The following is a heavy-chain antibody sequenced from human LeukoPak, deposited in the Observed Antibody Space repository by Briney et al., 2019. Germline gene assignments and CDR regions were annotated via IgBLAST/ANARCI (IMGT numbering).Heavy chain of an antibody. Sequence: GGSLRLSCAASGFTFTDYYMSWIRQAPGKGLEWVSYISSSGNTMYHADSVKGRFSISRDNAKNSLYLQMNSLRAEDTAVYYCARGYQRPSPWGQGTLVTVSS. J-gene: IGHJ5*02. V-gene: IGHV3-11*01. CDR1: GFTFTDYY. CDR2: ISSSGNTM. CDR3: ARGYQRPSP. D-gene: IGHD2-2*01.